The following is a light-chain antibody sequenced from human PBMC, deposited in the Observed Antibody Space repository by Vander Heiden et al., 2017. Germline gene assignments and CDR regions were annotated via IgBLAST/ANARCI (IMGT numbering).Light chain of an antibody. CDR2: DVS. Sequence: QSATVSGSPGQSITISCTGTSSDIGGYNFVSWYQQHPGKAPKRMIYDVSNRPSGVSNRFSGSRSGNTASLTISRLQAEDEADYYCSSYTSSTTMFGGGTKVTVL. CDR1: SSDIGGYNF. CDR3: SSYTSSTTM. V-gene: IGLV2-14*01. J-gene: IGLJ3*02.